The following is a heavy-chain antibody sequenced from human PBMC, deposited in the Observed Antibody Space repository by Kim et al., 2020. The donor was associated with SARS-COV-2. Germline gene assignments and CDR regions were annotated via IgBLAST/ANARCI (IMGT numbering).Heavy chain of an antibody. J-gene: IGHJ4*02. V-gene: IGHV3-23*01. CDR2: ISASGSST. CDR3: AKPYYIGSYRFDY. CDR1: GFTFSSYA. Sequence: GGSLRLSCAVSGFTFSSYAMSWVRQAPGKGLEWVSSISASGSSTYYADSVKGRFTISRDNSKNTLFLQMKSLRAEDTAGYYCAKPYYIGSYRFDYWGQGT. D-gene: IGHD1-26*01.